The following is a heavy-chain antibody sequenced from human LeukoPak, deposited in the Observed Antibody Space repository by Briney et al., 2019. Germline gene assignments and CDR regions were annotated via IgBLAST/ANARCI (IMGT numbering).Heavy chain of an antibody. D-gene: IGHD3-22*01. Sequence: PSETLSLTCTVSGGSISSYYWSWIRQPPGKGLEGIGYIYYSGSTNYNPSLKSRVTISVDTSKNQFSLQLSSVTAADTAVYYCARSEAYYDSSGYEPYYYYGMDVGGQGTTVTVSS. CDR3: ARSEAYYDSSGYEPYYYYGMDV. J-gene: IGHJ6*02. CDR2: IYYSGST. CDR1: GGSISSYY. V-gene: IGHV4-59*01.